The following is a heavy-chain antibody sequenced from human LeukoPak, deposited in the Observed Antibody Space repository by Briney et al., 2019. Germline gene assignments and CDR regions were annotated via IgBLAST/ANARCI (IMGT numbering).Heavy chain of an antibody. CDR2: IYYSGST. D-gene: IGHD6-19*01. Sequence: PSETLSLTCTVSGGSISSYYWSWIRQPPGKGLEWIGYIYYSGSTNYNPSPKSRVTISVDTSRNQFSLKLSSVTAADTAVYYCARSSGWYGSFDYWGQGTLVTVSS. CDR3: ARSSGWYGSFDY. V-gene: IGHV4-59*01. J-gene: IGHJ4*02. CDR1: GGSISSYY.